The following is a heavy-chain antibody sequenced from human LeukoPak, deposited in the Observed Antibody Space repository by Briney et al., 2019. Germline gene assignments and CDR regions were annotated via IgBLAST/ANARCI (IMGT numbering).Heavy chain of an antibody. D-gene: IGHD1-14*01. J-gene: IGHJ3*02. V-gene: IGHV3-21*01. Sequence: GGSLRLSCAASGFTFSSYSMNWVRQAPGKGLEWVSSISSSSSYIYYADSVKGRFTISRDNAKNSLYLQMNNLRAEDTAVYYCARHGSRTTRDAFDIWGQGTMVTVSS. CDR2: ISSSSSYI. CDR3: ARHGSRTTRDAFDI. CDR1: GFTFSSYS.